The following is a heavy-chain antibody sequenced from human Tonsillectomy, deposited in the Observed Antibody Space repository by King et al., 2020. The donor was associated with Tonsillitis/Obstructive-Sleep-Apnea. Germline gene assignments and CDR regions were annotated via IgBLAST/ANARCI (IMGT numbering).Heavy chain of an antibody. CDR1: GGSISSYY. J-gene: IGHJ3*02. CDR3: ARDMVLEAGGDAFDI. CDR2: IYYSGST. Sequence: QLQESGPGLVKPSETLSLTCTVSGGSISSYYLSWIRQPPGKGLEWIGYIYYSGSTNYNPSLKSRVTISVDTSKNQFSLKLSSVTAADTAVYYCARDMVLEAGGDAFDIWGQGTMVTVSS. D-gene: IGHD2-8*01. V-gene: IGHV4-59*01.